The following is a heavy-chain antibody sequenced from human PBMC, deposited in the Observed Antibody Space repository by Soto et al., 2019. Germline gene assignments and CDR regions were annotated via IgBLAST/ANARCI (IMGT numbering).Heavy chain of an antibody. D-gene: IGHD5-12*01. Sequence: PGGSLRLSCAASGFTFSSYGMHWVRQAPGKGLEWVAVIWYDGSNKYYADSVKGRFTISRDNSKNTLYLQMNSLRAEDTAVYYCARDSNSGYDPYFDYWGQGTLVTVSS. CDR1: GFTFSSYG. V-gene: IGHV3-30*19. CDR3: ARDSNSGYDPYFDY. J-gene: IGHJ4*02. CDR2: IWYDGSNK.